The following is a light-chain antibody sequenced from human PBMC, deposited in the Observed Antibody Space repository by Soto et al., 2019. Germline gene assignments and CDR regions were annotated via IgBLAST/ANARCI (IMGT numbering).Light chain of an antibody. CDR1: SSNIGASS. CDR3: AAWDDTLNEWV. V-gene: IGLV1-44*01. CDR2: SDD. Sequence: QSVLAQPPSASGTPGQRVSISCSGSSSNIGASSVNWYQHVPRAAPQLLIYSDDQWPSEVPDRFSGSKSGTSASLAISGLRSDDEGDYYCAAWDDTLNEWVFGGGTKLTVL. J-gene: IGLJ3*02.